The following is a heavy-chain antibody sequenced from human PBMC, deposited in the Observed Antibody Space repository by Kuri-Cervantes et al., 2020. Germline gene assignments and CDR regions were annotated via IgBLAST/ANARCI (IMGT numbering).Heavy chain of an antibody. CDR2: IKQDGSEK. J-gene: IGHJ4*02. V-gene: IGHV3-7*01. Sequence: GGSLRLSCAASGFTFSDYYMSWIRQAPGKGLEWVANIKQDGSEKYYVDSVKGRFTISRDNAKNSRYLQMNSLRAEDTAVYYCARDGKAVAGLDYWGQGTLVTVSS. D-gene: IGHD6-19*01. CDR1: GFTFSDYY. CDR3: ARDGKAVAGLDY.